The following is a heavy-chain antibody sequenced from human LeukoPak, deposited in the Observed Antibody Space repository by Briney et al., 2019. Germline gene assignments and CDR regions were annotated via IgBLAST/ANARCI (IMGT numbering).Heavy chain of an antibody. V-gene: IGHV3-33*01. D-gene: IGHD3-22*01. CDR1: GFTFSSYV. CDR3: ARVDYYDSSGYFPPYYYYYGMDV. J-gene: IGHJ6*02. CDR2: IWYDGSNK. Sequence: HPGRSLRLSCAASGFTFSSYVMHWVRQAPGKGLEWVAGIWYDGSNKYYADSVKGRFTISRDNSKNTLYLQMNSLRAEDTAVYYCARVDYYDSSGYFPPYYYYYGMDVWGQGTTVTVSS.